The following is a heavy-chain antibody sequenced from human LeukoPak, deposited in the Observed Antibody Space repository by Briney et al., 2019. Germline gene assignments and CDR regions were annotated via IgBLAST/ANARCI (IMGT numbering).Heavy chain of an antibody. CDR3: ASVGVVATANDY. V-gene: IGHV3-74*01. CDR1: GFTFSKYW. CDR2: IKSDGSRT. Sequence: GGSLRLSCAASGFTFSKYWMHWVRHAPGKGLVWVSGIKSDGSRTTYADSVKGRLTISRDNAKNTLYLQMNSLRAEDTAVYYCASVGVVATANDYWGQGTLVTVSS. J-gene: IGHJ4*02. D-gene: IGHD5-12*01.